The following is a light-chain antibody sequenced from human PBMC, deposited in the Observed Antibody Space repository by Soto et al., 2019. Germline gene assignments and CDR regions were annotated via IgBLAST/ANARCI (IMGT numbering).Light chain of an antibody. CDR3: QRYNNWPLT. CDR1: QSVSSN. J-gene: IGKJ4*01. V-gene: IGKV3-15*01. Sequence: EIVMTQSPATLSVSPGERATLSCRASQSVSSNLAWYQQKPGQPPRLLIYGASTRATGIPARFSGSGSGTEFTLTISSLQSEDFAIYYCQRYNNWPLTFGGGTKVESK. CDR2: GAS.